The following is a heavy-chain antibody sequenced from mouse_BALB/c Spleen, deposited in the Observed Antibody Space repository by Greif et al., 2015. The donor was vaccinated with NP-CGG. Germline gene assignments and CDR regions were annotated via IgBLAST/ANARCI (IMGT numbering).Heavy chain of an antibody. CDR2: IDPANGNT. CDR3: ARSDSSGYVRAMDY. D-gene: IGHD3-2*01. V-gene: IGHV14-3*02. J-gene: IGHJ4*01. Sequence: EVQLQQSGAELVKPGASVKLSCTASGFNIKDTYMHWVKQRPEQGLEWIGRIDPANGNTKYDPKFQGKATITADTSSNTAYLQLSSLTSEDTAVYYCARSDSSGYVRAMDYWGQGTSVTVSS. CDR1: GFNIKDTY.